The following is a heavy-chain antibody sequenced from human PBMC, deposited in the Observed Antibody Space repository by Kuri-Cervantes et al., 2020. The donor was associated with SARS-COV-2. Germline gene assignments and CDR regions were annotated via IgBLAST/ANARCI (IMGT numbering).Heavy chain of an antibody. CDR1: GGSFSGYY. V-gene: IGHV4-34*01. J-gene: IGHJ5*02. Sequence: SQTLSLTCAVYGGSFSGYYWSWIRQPPGKGLEWIGSIYHSGSTYYNPSLKSRVTISVDTSKNQFSLKLSSVTAADTAVYYCARLKRGSNWFDPWGQGTLVTVSS. CDR2: IYHSGST. D-gene: IGHD2-15*01. CDR3: ARLKRGSNWFDP.